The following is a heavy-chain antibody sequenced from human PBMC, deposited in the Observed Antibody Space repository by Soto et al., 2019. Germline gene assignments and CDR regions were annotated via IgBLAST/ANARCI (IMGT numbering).Heavy chain of an antibody. CDR1: GGSISSYY. J-gene: IGHJ4*02. D-gene: IGHD2-15*01. CDR2: IYYSGTT. Sequence: QVQLQESGPGLVKPSETLSLTCTVSGGSISSYYWSWIRQPPGKGLEWIGYIYYSGTTNYNPSLNRRVTISVHTSKNQFPLKLSSVTAADTAVYYCARRYGGNLDYWGQGTLVTVSS. CDR3: ARRYGGNLDY. V-gene: IGHV4-59*08.